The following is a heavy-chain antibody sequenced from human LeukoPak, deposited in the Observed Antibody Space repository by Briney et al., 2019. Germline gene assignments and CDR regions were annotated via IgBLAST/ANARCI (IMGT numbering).Heavy chain of an antibody. CDR3: ARYYDSSGPTSGAFDI. Sequence: GRSLRLSCAASGFTFSSYGMHWVRQAPGKGLEWVSLIYSGGTTQYADSVKGRFTISRDNSKNTMYLQMNSLRAEDTAIYYCARYYDSSGPTSGAFDIWGQGTMVTVSS. V-gene: IGHV3-NL1*01. CDR1: GFTFSSYG. D-gene: IGHD3-22*01. CDR2: IYSGGTT. J-gene: IGHJ3*02.